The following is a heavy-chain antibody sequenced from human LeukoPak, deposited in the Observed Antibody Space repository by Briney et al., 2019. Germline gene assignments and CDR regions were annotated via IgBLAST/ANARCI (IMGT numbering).Heavy chain of an antibody. D-gene: IGHD1-7*01. Sequence: PSETLSLTCTVSGGSISSGSYCWSWIRPPAGKGLEWIGRIYTSGSTNYTPSLQSRVTISVDTSKNQFSLKLSSVTAADTAVYYCARALNSRYNWNYNPMGYYYMDVWGKGTTVTVSS. CDR2: IYTSGST. CDR1: GGSISSGSYC. CDR3: ARALNSRYNWNYNPMGYYYMDV. V-gene: IGHV4-61*02. J-gene: IGHJ6*03.